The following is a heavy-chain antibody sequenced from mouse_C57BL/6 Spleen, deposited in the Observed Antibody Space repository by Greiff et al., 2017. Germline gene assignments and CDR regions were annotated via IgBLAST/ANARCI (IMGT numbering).Heavy chain of an antibody. Sequence: QVQLQQSGAELVRPGASVTMSCKASGYTFTDYEMHWVKQTPVHGLEWIGAIDPETGGTAYNQKFKGKAILTADKSSSTAYMALRSLTSEDSAVXYCTRTYAYARDYWGQGTSVTVSS. V-gene: IGHV1-15*01. CDR3: TRTYAYARDY. J-gene: IGHJ4*01. CDR1: GYTFTDYE. CDR2: IDPETGGT. D-gene: IGHD5-1*01.